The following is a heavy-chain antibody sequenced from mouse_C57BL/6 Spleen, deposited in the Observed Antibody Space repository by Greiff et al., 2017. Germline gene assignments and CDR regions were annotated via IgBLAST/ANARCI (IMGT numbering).Heavy chain of an antibody. D-gene: IGHD2-1*01. CDR1: GYTFTDYY. V-gene: IGHV1-26*01. CDR2: INPNNGGT. Sequence: VQLQQSGPELVKPGASVKISCKASGYTFTDYYMNWVKQSHGKSLEWIGDINPNNGGTSYNQKLKGKATMTVDKSSSTAYMELRSLTSEDSAVYYCATTMVTHLYFGVWGTGTTVTVSS. J-gene: IGHJ1*03. CDR3: ATTMVTHLYFGV.